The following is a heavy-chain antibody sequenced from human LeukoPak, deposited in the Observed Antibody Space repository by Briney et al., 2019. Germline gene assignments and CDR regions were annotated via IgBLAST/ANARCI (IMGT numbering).Heavy chain of an antibody. CDR1: GFTFSSYS. J-gene: IGHJ4*02. CDR2: ISSSSSYI. Sequence: GGSLRLSCAASGFTFSSYSMNWVRQAPGKGLEWVSSISSSSSYIYYADSVKGRFTISGDNAKNSLYLQMNSLRAEDTAVYYCARDRDGSYYHWGQGTLVTVSS. CDR3: ARDRDGSYYH. V-gene: IGHV3-21*01. D-gene: IGHD1-26*01.